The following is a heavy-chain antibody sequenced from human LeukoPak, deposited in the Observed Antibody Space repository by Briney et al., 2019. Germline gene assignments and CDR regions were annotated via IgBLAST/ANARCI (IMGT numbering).Heavy chain of an antibody. J-gene: IGHJ4*02. D-gene: IGHD3-16*02. V-gene: IGHV3-74*01. CDR1: GFTFNRYW. CDR2: ISTDGSTT. Sequence: GGSLRLSCAASGFTFNRYWMHWVRQVPGKGLEWVSRISTDGSTTTYADSVKGRFTISRDNAKDTLYLQMNSLRAEDTAVYYCASPRLDYVWGTYLDYWGQGTLVTVSS. CDR3: ASPRLDYVWGTYLDY.